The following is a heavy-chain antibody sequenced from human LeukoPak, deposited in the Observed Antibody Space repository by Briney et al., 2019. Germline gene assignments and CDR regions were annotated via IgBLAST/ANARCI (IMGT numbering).Heavy chain of an antibody. V-gene: IGHV3-23*01. D-gene: IGHD6-19*01. CDR3: AKGTANSGWPY. CDR2: ISGGGGST. Sequence: GGSLRLSCTASGFTFSSYAMSWVRQAPGVGLEWVSAISGGGGSTWYVDSVKGRFTISRDNSKNTLYMQMNSLRAEDTAVYYCAKGTANSGWPYWGQGTLVTVSS. CDR1: GFTFSSYA. J-gene: IGHJ4*02.